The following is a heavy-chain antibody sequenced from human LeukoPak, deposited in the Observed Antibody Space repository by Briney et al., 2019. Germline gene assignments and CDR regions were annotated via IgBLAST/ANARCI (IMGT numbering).Heavy chain of an antibody. Sequence: SETLSLTCTVSGGSISSYYWNWIRQPPGKGQEWIGYIYYSGSTNYNPSLKSRVTTSVDTSKNQFSLKLSSVTAADTAVYYCARERLGYYDRSGLDYWGQGTLVTVFS. CDR3: ARERLGYYDRSGLDY. D-gene: IGHD3-22*01. CDR2: IYYSGST. CDR1: GGSISSYY. V-gene: IGHV4-59*01. J-gene: IGHJ4*02.